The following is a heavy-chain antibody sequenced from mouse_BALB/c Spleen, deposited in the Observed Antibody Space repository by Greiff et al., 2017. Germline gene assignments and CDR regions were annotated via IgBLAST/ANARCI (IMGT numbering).Heavy chain of an antibody. CDR1: GYTFTSYV. CDR2: INPYNDGT. J-gene: IGHJ4*01. Sequence: VHVKQSGPELVKPGASVKMSFKASGYTFTSYVMHWVKQKPGQGLEWIGYINPYNDGTKYNEKFKGKATLTSDKSSSTAYMELSSLTSEDSAVYYCASPIYYDYDGYAMDYWGQGTSVTVSS. CDR3: ASPIYYDYDGYAMDY. V-gene: IGHV1-14*01. D-gene: IGHD2-4*01.